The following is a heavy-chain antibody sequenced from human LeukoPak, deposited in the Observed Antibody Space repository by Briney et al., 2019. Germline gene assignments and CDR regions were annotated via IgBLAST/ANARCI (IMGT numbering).Heavy chain of an antibody. J-gene: IGHJ4*02. Sequence: DSVKGRFTISRDNAKNSLHLQMNSLRAEDTAVYYCARRSPNYYFDYWGQGTPVTVSS. V-gene: IGHV3-7*01. CDR3: ARRSPNYYFDY.